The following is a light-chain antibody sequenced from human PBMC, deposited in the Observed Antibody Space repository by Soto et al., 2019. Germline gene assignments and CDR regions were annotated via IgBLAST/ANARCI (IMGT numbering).Light chain of an antibody. CDR1: QSVSSN. J-gene: IGKJ1*01. CDR2: GAS. Sequence: EVVMTQSPDTLSVSPGERATLSCRASQSVSSNLAWYQQKLGQAPRLLIYGASTRTTGISARISGSGSGTEFTLTISSLQSEDFEIYYCQQYNNWPRTFGQGTKVDIK. V-gene: IGKV3-15*01. CDR3: QQYNNWPRT.